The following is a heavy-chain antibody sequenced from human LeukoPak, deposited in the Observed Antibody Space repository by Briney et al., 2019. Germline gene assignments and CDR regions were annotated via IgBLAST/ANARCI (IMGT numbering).Heavy chain of an antibody. CDR1: GGSISSGGYS. D-gene: IGHD3-22*01. CDR2: IYHSGST. V-gene: IGHV4-30-2*01. Sequence: SETLSLTCAVSGGSISSGGYSWSWIRQPPGKGLEWIGYIYHSGSTYYNPSLKSRVTISVDRSKNQFSLKLSSVTAADTAVYYCARRAQDTYCYDSSGQNWFDPWGQGTLVTVSS. CDR3: ARRAQDTYCYDSSGQNWFDP. J-gene: IGHJ5*02.